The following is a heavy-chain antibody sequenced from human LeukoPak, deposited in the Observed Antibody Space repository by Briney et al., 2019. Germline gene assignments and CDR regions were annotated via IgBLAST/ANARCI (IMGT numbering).Heavy chain of an antibody. Sequence: GGSLRLSCAASGFTFTSYAMSWVRQAPGKGLEWVSAISGSGGSTHYADSVKGRFTISRDNSKNTLSLQMNSLRAEDTAVYYCAKDLLSRGTTFPYYFDYWGQGTLVTVSS. CDR2: ISGSGGST. J-gene: IGHJ4*02. V-gene: IGHV3-23*01. CDR1: GFTFTSYA. D-gene: IGHD1-1*01. CDR3: AKDLLSRGTTFPYYFDY.